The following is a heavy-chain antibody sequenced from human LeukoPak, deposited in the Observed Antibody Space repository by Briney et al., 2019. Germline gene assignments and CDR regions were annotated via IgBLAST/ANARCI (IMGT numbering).Heavy chain of an antibody. D-gene: IGHD2-15*01. CDR3: ARGYCSGGSCFGFGGYYYYMDV. CDR2: IIPIFGTA. V-gene: IGHV1-69*13. CDR1: GGTFSSYA. J-gene: IGHJ6*03. Sequence: GASVTVSCKASGGTFSSYAISWVRQAPGQGLEWMGGIIPIFGTANYAQKFQGRVTITADESTSTAYMELSSLRSEDTAVYYCARGYCSGGSCFGFGGYYYYMDVWGKGTTVTVSS.